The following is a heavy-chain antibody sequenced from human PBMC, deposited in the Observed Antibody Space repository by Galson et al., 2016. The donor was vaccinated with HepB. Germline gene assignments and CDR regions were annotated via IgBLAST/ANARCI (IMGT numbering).Heavy chain of an antibody. D-gene: IGHD5-24*01. CDR3: ARDQGLGDGYNYAFDY. Sequence: SLRLSCAASGFTFSSYAMHWVRQAPGKGLEWVTIILYDGSNKYYADSVKGRFTISRDNSKNTLYLQMNSRRPEDTAVYYCARDQGLGDGYNYAFDYWGQGTLVTVSS. CDR2: ILYDGSNK. J-gene: IGHJ4*02. CDR1: GFTFSSYA. V-gene: IGHV3-30-3*01.